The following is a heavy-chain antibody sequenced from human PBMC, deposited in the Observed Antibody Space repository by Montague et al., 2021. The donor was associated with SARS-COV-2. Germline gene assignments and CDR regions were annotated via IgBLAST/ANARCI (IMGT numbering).Heavy chain of an antibody. V-gene: IGHV2-5*02. D-gene: IGHD6-25*01. J-gene: IGHJ2*01. CDR3: ARNSVRQRPGPHWYFDL. Sequence: PALVKPTQTLTLTCTVSGFSVSAPGVGVGWIRQPPGKALEWLALIYWDDDKLYSPSLNTRLPIIKDTSKNQVALTMTTVDPADTGAYFCARNSVRQRPGPHWYFDLWGPGTVITV. CDR1: GFSVSAPGVG. CDR2: IYWDDDK.